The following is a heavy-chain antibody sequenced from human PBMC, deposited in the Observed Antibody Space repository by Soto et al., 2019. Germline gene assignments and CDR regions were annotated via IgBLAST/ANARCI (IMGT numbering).Heavy chain of an antibody. CDR3: ARDAGEIGYCSGGSCYPKPTYGMDV. CDR1: GFTFSSYS. J-gene: IGHJ6*02. V-gene: IGHV3-21*01. CDR2: ISSSSSYI. Sequence: GGSLRLSCAASGFTFSSYSMNWVRQAPGKGLEWVSSISSSSSYIYYADSVKGRFTISRDNAKNSLYLQMNSLRAEDTAVYYCARDAGEIGYCSGGSCYPKPTYGMDVWGQGTTVTVSS. D-gene: IGHD2-15*01.